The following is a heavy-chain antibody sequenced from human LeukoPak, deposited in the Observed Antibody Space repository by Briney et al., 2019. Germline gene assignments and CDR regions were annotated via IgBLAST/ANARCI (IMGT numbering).Heavy chain of an antibody. D-gene: IGHD1-1*01. J-gene: IGHJ4*02. CDR1: GYTFTSYY. CDR2: INPSGGST. V-gene: IGHV1-46*01. CDR3: ASILRGNYNQDY. Sequence: EASVNVSCKASGYTFTSYYMHWVRPAPGQGLAWMGIINPSGGSTSYAQKFQGRVTMTRDTSTSTVYMELSSLRSEDTAVYYCASILRGNYNQDYWGQGTLVTVSS.